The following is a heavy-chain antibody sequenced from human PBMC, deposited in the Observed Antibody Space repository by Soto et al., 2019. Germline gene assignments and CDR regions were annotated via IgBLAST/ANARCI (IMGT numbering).Heavy chain of an antibody. CDR1: GYTFTDYY. V-gene: IGHV1-2*06. D-gene: IGHD2-21*02. Sequence: QVQLVQSGAEVKKPGASVRVSCKASGYTFTDYYIYWVRQAPGQGLEWMGRINPNSGATDHAQKFQGRVTMTRDTSISTAYMDLSSLRSDDTAVYYCARHCDPPHWGQGTLVTVSS. CDR3: ARHCDPPH. J-gene: IGHJ4*02. CDR2: INPNSGAT.